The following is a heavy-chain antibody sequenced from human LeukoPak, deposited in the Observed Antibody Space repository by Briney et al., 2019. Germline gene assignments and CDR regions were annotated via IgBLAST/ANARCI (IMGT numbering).Heavy chain of an antibody. CDR2: IRYDGSNK. CDR1: GFTFDDYA. CDR3: AKDRVHYYDSSGYDPGIFDY. D-gene: IGHD3-22*01. J-gene: IGHJ4*02. V-gene: IGHV3-30*02. Sequence: GRSLRLSCAASGFTFDDYAMHWVRQAPGKGLEWVAFIRYDGSNKYYADSVKGRFTISRDNSKNTLYLQMNSLRAEDTAVYYCAKDRVHYYDSSGYDPGIFDYWGQGTLVTVSS.